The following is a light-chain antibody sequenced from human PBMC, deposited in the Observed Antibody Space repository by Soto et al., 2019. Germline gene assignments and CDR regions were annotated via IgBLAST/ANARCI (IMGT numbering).Light chain of an antibody. J-gene: IGKJ5*01. CDR3: KQYGSAPIT. V-gene: IGKV3-20*01. Sequence: EIVLTQSPGTLSLSPGERATLSCRASQSVSSNYLAWYQQKPGQAPRVLIYVASIRATGIPDRFSGSWSVTDFTLTISRLEPEDFAVYYCKQYGSAPITFGQGTRLEIK. CDR1: QSVSSNY. CDR2: VAS.